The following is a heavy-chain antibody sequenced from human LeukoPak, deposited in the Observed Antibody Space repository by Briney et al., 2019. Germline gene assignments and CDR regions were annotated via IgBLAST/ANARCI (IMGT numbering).Heavy chain of an antibody. J-gene: IGHJ4*02. Sequence: GGSLRLSCAASGFTFSYYGMHWVRQAPGKGLEWVAFIRYNGKEKFYAESVKGRFTISKDTSRNTLYLQMNSLRAEDTAVYYCARNGGLYGDYVGDDYWGQGTLVTVSS. CDR3: ARNGGLYGDYVGDDY. CDR1: GFTFSYYG. V-gene: IGHV3-30*02. D-gene: IGHD4-17*01. CDR2: IRYNGKEK.